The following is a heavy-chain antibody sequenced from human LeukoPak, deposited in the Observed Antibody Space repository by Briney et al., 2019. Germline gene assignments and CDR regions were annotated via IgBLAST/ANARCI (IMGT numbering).Heavy chain of an antibody. D-gene: IGHD4-17*01. CDR2: ISSSGSTI. J-gene: IGHJ4*02. CDR3: AREMSQDYGDETSYFDY. V-gene: IGHV3-11*04. CDR1: GFTFSDYY. Sequence: GGSLRLSCAAAGFTFSDYYMSLIRQAPGKGLEWVSYISSSGSTIYYADSVKGRFTISRDNAKNSLYLQMNSLRAEDTAVYYCAREMSQDYGDETSYFDYWGQGTLVTVSS.